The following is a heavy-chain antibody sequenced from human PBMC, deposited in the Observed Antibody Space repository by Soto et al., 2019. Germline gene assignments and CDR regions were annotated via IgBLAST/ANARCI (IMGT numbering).Heavy chain of an antibody. V-gene: IGHV3-11*04. CDR3: ARETTHDAIDI. J-gene: IGHJ3*02. CDR1: GFTFSDYY. CDR2: ISSTSPI. D-gene: IGHD4-17*01. Sequence: GGSLRLSCAASGFTFSDYYMNWVRQAPGKGLEWVSSISSTSPIYYADSVKGRFSMSRDNARNLVYLQMSSLRADDTAVYFCARETTHDAIDIWGQGTMVTVSS.